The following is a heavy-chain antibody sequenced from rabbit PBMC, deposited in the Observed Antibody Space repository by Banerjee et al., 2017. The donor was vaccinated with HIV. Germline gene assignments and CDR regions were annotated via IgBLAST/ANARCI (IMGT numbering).Heavy chain of an antibody. D-gene: IGHD3-3*01. CDR1: GFDFSSYY. CDR3: ARGLVAGVLDL. V-gene: IGHV1S7*01. CDR2: IYPIYGAT. Sequence: QLKESGGGLVQPGGSLKLSCKASGFDFSSYYMSWVRQAPGKGLEWIGCIYPIYGATDYASWVNGRFTVSLDNAQNTVFLQMTSLTAADTATYFCARGLVAGVLDLWGQGTLVTVS. J-gene: IGHJ3*01.